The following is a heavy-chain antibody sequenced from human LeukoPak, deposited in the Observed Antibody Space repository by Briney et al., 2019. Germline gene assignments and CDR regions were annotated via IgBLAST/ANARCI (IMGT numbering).Heavy chain of an antibody. D-gene: IGHD5-24*01. V-gene: IGHV3-23*01. CDR1: GFTFGNYA. Sequence: GGSLRLSCAASGFTFGNYAMSWVRQAPGKGLEWVSSISNSGYSTWHADSVKGRVTISRDNSKNTLYLQMNSLRAEDTAVYYCAREMATITPLGYWGQGTLVTVSS. CDR3: AREMATITPLGY. CDR2: ISNSGYST. J-gene: IGHJ4*02.